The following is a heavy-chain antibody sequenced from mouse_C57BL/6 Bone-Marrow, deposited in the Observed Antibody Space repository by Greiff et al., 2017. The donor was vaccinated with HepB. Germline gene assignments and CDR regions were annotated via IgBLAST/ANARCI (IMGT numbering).Heavy chain of an antibody. V-gene: IGHV6-3*01. CDR1: GFTFSNYW. CDR3: RYGSLYAMDY. D-gene: IGHD1-1*01. CDR2: IRLKSDNYAT. Sequence: EVKVEESGGGLVQPGGSMKLSCVASGFTFSNYWMNWVRQSPEKGLEWVAQIRLKSDNYATHYAESVKGRFTISRDDSKSSVYLQMNNLRAEDTGIYCTRYGSLYAMDYWGQGTSVTVSS. J-gene: IGHJ4*01.